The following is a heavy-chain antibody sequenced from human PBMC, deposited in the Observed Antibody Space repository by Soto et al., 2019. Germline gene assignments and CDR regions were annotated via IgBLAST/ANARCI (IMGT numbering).Heavy chain of an antibody. CDR2: IYYTGST. J-gene: IGHJ5*02. Sequence: TETLSLTCTVSGASVTYGSFYWSWIRQPPGQGLEWIGYIYYTGSTNYNPSLKSRATISIDTSKNQFSLNLSSVTAADTAVYYCARDYYDSGSSSRAWFDPWGQGSLVTVSS. CDR3: ARDYYDSGSSSRAWFDP. V-gene: IGHV4-61*01. CDR1: GASVTYGSFY. D-gene: IGHD3-22*01.